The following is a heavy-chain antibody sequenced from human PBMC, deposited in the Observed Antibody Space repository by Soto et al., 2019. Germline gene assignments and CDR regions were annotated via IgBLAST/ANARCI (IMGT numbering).Heavy chain of an antibody. J-gene: IGHJ4*02. V-gene: IGHV4-59*01. D-gene: IGHD1-26*01. CDR1: GDSIRSYY. CDR2: IYYSGYT. Sequence: SETLSLTQTLSGDSIRSYYWSWIRHPPGKGLEWIGYIYYSGYTSYNPSLKSRVTISVDTSKNHFSLKLNSVTAADTAVYYCARCFSGNYPSRPEEQYYFDSWGQGTLVTVSS. CDR3: ARCFSGNYPSRPEEQYYFDS.